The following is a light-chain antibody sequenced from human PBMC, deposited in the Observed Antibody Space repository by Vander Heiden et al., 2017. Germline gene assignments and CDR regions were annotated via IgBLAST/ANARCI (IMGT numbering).Light chain of an antibody. CDR3: QSYDSSLSAWV. Sequence: QSVLTQPPSVSGAPGQRVTISCTGSRSTIRAGYDVHWYQQLPGTAPRLLIFANTNRPSGIPDRFSGSKSGTSASLAIAGLQAEDEADYYCQSYDSSLSAWVFGGGTKLTVL. CDR2: ANT. V-gene: IGLV1-40*01. J-gene: IGLJ3*02. CDR1: RSTIRAGYD.